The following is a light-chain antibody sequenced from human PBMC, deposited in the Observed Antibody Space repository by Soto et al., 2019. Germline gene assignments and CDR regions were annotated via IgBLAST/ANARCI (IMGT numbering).Light chain of an antibody. CDR3: RQGSHWPRT. J-gene: IGKJ1*01. CDR1: QSLVNSDGNTY. Sequence: EVVMTQSPLSLPVTLGQPASISCRSSQSLVNSDGNTYLNWFHQRPGQSPRRLIYKVSNRDSGVPDRFSGSGSGTDFTLRISRVEAEDVGVYYCRQGSHWPRTFGQGTRVEI. V-gene: IGKV2-30*01. CDR2: KVS.